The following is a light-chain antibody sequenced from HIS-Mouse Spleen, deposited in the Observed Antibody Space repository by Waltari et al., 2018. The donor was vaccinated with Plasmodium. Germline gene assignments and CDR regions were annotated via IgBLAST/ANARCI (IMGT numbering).Light chain of an antibody. Sequence: EIVMTQSPATLSVSPGERATLSCRASQSVSSNLAWYQQKPGQAPRLIIDGASTRATGIPARCSGSGSGTEFTLTISSLQSEDFAVYYCQQYNNWSFTFGPGTKVDIK. V-gene: IGKV3-15*01. CDR3: QQYNNWSFT. J-gene: IGKJ3*01. CDR1: QSVSSN. CDR2: GAS.